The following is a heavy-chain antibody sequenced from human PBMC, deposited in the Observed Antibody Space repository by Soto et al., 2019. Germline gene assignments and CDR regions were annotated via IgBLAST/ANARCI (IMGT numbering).Heavy chain of an antibody. CDR3: ARGYGDSY. V-gene: IGHV1-18*04. CDR1: GYNFTSFH. D-gene: IGHD4-17*01. CDR2: SNPYNRNT. Sequence: QVQLVQSGAEMNKPGASVKVSCKASGYNFTSFHIIWVRQAPGQGLEWMGWSNPYNRNTNCTRKYQGRVIMTTDTPTITAYMDLRSLTSDDTAVYYFARGYGDSYWGQGTLVTVFS. J-gene: IGHJ4*02.